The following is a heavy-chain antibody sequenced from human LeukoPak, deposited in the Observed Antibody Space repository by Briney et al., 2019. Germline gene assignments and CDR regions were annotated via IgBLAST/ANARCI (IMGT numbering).Heavy chain of an antibody. CDR3: ARSTLVVINRLRFSNRYTT. J-gene: IGHJ5*02. D-gene: IGHD3-22*01. Sequence: PSETLSLTCTVSGGSIRSTTYYWSWIRQPPGKGLEWIGEINHSGSTNYNPSLKSRVTISVDTSKNQFSLKLSSVTAAVTAVYYCARSTLVVINRLRFSNRYTTWGQGTLVTVSS. CDR2: INHSGST. CDR1: GGSIRSTTYY. V-gene: IGHV4-39*07.